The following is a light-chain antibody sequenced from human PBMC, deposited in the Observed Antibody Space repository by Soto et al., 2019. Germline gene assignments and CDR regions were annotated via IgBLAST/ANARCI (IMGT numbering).Light chain of an antibody. V-gene: IGKV3-15*01. CDR3: QQYNGWPLT. CDR1: QSLSSN. CDR2: AAS. J-gene: IGKJ4*01. Sequence: EIVMTQSPATLSVSPGERATLSCRASQSLSSNLAWYQQKPDQAPRLLIYAASTRATGIPARFSGSGSGTEFTLTISSLQSEDFALYYCQQYNGWPLTFGGGTKVEIK.